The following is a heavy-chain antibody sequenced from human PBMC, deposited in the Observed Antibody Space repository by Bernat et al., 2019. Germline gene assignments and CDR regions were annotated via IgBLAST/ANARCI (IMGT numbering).Heavy chain of an antibody. CDR2: IWYDGSNK. CDR1: GFTFSSYG. V-gene: IGHV3-33*01. D-gene: IGHD2-2*01. J-gene: IGHJ6*03. Sequence: QVQLVESGGGVVQPGRSLRLSCAASGFTFSSYGMHWVRQAPGKGLEWVAVIWYDGSNKYYADSVKGRFTISRDNSKNTLYLQMNSLRAEDTAVYYCVRAGVVVPAATYYYYYMDVWGKGTTVTVSS. CDR3: VRAGVVVPAATYYYYYMDV.